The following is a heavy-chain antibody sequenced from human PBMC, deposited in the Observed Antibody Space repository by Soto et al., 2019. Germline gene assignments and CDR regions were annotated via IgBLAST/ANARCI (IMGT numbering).Heavy chain of an antibody. CDR2: IYYSGST. V-gene: IGHV4-31*03. Sequence: SETLSLTCTVSGVSISSGGYYWSWIRQHPGKGLEWIGYIYYSGSTYYNPSLKSRVTISVDTSKNQFSLKLSSVTAADTAVYYCARSSPYCGGESFPQFDYWGQGTLVTVSS. CDR1: GVSISSGGYY. CDR3: ARSSPYCGGESFPQFDY. D-gene: IGHD2-21*01. J-gene: IGHJ4*02.